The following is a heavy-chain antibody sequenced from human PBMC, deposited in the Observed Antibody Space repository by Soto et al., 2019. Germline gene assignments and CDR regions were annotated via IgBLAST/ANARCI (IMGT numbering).Heavy chain of an antibody. CDR3: ERLKGGFFGIIREGSNWSVS. D-gene: IGHD3-3*01. CDR2: INPNGGST. V-gene: IGHV1-46*01. J-gene: IGHJ4*02. CDR1: GYTFSNYG. Sequence: ASVKVSCKASGYTFSNYGVSWMRQAPGQGLEWMGIINPNGGSTRYAQKFQGRVTFTRDTPASTVYLELRSLRSDDTAFYYCERLKGGFFGIIREGSNWSVSGGEGTLVTVSS.